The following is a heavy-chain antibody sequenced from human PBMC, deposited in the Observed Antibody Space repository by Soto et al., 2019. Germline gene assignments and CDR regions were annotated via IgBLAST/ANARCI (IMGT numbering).Heavy chain of an antibody. CDR2: IYYSGST. V-gene: IGHV4-59*12. CDR3: ARSVHLGDLSLGY. Sequence: SETLSLTCTVSGGSISSYYWSWIRQPPGKGLEWIGYIYYSGSTNYNPSLKSRVTISVDTSKNQFSLKLSSVTAADTAVYYCARSVHLGDLSLGYWGQGTLVTVSS. J-gene: IGHJ4*02. D-gene: IGHD3-16*02. CDR1: GGSISSYY.